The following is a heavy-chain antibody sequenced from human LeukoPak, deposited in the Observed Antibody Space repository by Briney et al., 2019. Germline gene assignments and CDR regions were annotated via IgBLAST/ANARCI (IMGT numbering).Heavy chain of an antibody. CDR3: AKGLRFLDNNWFDP. CDR2: ISGGGRST. D-gene: IGHD3-3*01. CDR1: GFTFSSYV. Sequence: GGSLRLSCAASGFTFSSYVMSWVRQAPGKGLECVSVISGGGRSTYYADSVKGRFTIYRDNSKNTLYLQMNSLRAEDTAVYYCAKGLRFLDNNWFDPWGQGTLVTVSS. V-gene: IGHV3-23*01. J-gene: IGHJ5*02.